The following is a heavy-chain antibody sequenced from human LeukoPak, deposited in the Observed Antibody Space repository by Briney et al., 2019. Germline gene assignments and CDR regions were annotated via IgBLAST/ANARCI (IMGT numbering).Heavy chain of an antibody. CDR3: AKAGCSSTTCYTNC. J-gene: IGHJ4*02. CDR1: GFTVSTSY. CDR2: IYSGGST. D-gene: IGHD2-2*02. V-gene: IGHV3-53*05. Sequence: PGGSLRLSCAASGFTVSTSYVSWVRQAPGKGLEWVSVIYSGGSTYYADSVKGRFTISRDNAKNSLYLQMNSLRAEDTALYYCAKAGCSSTTCYTNCWGQGTLVTVSS.